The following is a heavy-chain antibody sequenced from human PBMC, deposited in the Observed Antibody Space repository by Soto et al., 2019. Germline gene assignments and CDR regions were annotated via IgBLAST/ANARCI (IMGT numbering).Heavy chain of an antibody. Sequence: ASVKVSCKASGYTFTNYYLHWVRQAPGQGLEWLGIINPSGGGTNYAQKFQGRLTMTRDTSTSTVYMELSSLRSEDTAVYYCARYSSNWYSDAFDIWGQGTMVTVSS. CDR2: INPSGGGT. CDR1: GYTFTNYY. D-gene: IGHD2-2*01. V-gene: IGHV1-46*01. CDR3: ARYSSNWYSDAFDI. J-gene: IGHJ3*02.